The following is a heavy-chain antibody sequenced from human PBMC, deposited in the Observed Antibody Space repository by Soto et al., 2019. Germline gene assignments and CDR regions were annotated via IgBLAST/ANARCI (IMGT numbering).Heavy chain of an antibody. CDR3: ARDRCSGGSCYRTYAFDI. D-gene: IGHD2-15*01. J-gene: IGHJ3*02. V-gene: IGHV3-21*06. CDR1: GFTFSTYT. CDR2: ISSSDRYI. Sequence: GGSLRLSCAASGFTFSTYTMNWVRQAPGKGLEWVSSISSSDRYIYYADSVKGRFTISRDDAKNSLYLQMNSLRAEDTAVYYCARDRCSGGSCYRTYAFDIWGQGTLVTVS.